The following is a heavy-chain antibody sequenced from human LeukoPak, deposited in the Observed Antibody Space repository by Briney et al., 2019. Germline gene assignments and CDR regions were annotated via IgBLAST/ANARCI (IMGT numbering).Heavy chain of an antibody. J-gene: IGHJ3*02. V-gene: IGHV4-30-2*01. CDR3: ARAVSFDI. Sequence: SETLSLTCTVSGGSISGSDYYWTWIRQPPGKGLEWIGYIYHSGSTYYNPSLKSRVTISVDRSKNQFSLKLSSVTAADTAVYYCARAVSFDIWGQGTMVTVSS. CDR1: GGSISGSDYY. CDR2: IYHSGST.